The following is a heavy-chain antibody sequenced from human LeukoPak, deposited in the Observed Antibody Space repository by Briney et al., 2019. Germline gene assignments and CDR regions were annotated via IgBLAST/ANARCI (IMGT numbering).Heavy chain of an antibody. CDR2: LYSSGST. J-gene: IGHJ4*02. CDR1: GGSISSSTYY. D-gene: IGHD5-12*01. CDR3: ARSGSGYLRYYFDY. V-gene: IGHV4-39*07. Sequence: SETLSLTCTVSGGSISSSTYYWGWIRQPPGKGLEWIRSLYSSGSTYYNPSLKSRVTISVDTSKNQFSLKLSSVTAADTAVYYCARSGSGYLRYYFDYWGQGTLVTVSS.